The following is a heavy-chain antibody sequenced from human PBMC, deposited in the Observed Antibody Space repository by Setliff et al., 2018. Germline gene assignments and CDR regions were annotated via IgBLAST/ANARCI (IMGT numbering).Heavy chain of an antibody. CDR1: GGSISSSSRY. CDR2: IYYTGST. CDR3: ARDMGQPYYFES. J-gene: IGHJ4*02. D-gene: IGHD1-1*01. Sequence: SETLSLTCTVSGGSISSSSRYWGWIRQPPGKGLEWIGSIYYTGSTYYNPSLKSRVTMSVDTSKRQFSLKLGSATAADTAVYYCARDMGQPYYFESWGLGTLVTVS. V-gene: IGHV4-39*07.